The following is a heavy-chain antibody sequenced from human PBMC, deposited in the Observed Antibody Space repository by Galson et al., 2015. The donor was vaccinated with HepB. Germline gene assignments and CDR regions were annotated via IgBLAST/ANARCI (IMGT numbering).Heavy chain of an antibody. CDR1: GFTFSSYS. Sequence: SLRLSCAASGFTFSSYSMRWVRQAPGKGLEWVSSISGSGASIHYADSVRGRFTISRDNAMNSMYLQMNSLRAEDTAVYFCGNDPQHYRAVDYWGQGTLVTGPS. J-gene: IGHJ4*02. CDR2: ISGSGASI. D-gene: IGHD4-11*01. CDR3: GNDPQHYRAVDY. V-gene: IGHV3-21*01.